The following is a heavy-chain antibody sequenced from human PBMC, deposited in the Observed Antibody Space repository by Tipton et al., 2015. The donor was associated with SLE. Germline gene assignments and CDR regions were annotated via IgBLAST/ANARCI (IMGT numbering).Heavy chain of an antibody. CDR3: AMGGSGWYSARY. CDR2: ISNSETT. V-gene: IGHV4-59*11. D-gene: IGHD6-19*01. Sequence: TLSLTCTVSGGSISSHYWCWIRQAPGKGLEWIGYISNSETTNYNPSLKSRVTISVDTSKNQFSLKLSSVTAADTAVYYCAMGGSGWYSARYWGQGTLVTVSS. CDR1: GGSISSHY. J-gene: IGHJ4*02.